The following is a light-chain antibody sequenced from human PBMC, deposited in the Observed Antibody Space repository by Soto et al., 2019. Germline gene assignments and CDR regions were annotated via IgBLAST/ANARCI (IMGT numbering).Light chain of an antibody. CDR3: QQYSIWRT. CDR2: LAS. Sequence: DIHMTLSPSSLSASVGYRVTISCRASQTISSYLNWYQQKPGKAPQLLIYLASVLQSGVPSRFSGSGSGTDFTLTISSLKSEDFAVYYCQQYSIWRTFGQGTKVDIK. CDR1: QTISSY. J-gene: IGKJ1*01. V-gene: IGKV1-39*01.